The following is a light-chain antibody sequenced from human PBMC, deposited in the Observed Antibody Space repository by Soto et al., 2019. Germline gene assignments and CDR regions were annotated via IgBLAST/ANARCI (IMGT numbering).Light chain of an antibody. V-gene: IGLV2-8*01. CDR2: EVS. CDR1: SSDVGGYNY. J-gene: IGLJ2*01. Sequence: QSVLTQPPSASGSPGQSVTISCTGTSSDVGGYNYVSWYQQHPGKAPKLMIYEVSKRPSGVPDRCSGSTSGNTASLTVSGLQAEDEANLDLCLYAGSNNLVFGGGTQRAVL. CDR3: CLYAGSNNLV.